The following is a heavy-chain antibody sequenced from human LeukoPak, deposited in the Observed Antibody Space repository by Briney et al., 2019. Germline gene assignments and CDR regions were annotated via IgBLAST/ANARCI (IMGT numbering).Heavy chain of an antibody. Sequence: PVKVPCKASGFSFTTSAMQWVRQARGQRLEWIGWIVVGSGHTRYAQKFQERITITRDMSTSTAYMQPSSLRSEDTAVYYCAADHQFSGWESAYGMDVWGQGIMATVSS. CDR1: GFSFTTSA. V-gene: IGHV1-58*02. CDR3: AADHQFSGWESAYGMDV. J-gene: IGHJ6*02. D-gene: IGHD6-19*01. CDR2: IVVGSGHT.